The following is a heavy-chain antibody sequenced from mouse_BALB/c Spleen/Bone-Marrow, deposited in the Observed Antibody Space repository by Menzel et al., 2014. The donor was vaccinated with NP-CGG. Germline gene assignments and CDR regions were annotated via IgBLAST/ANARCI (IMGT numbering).Heavy chain of an antibody. J-gene: IGHJ4*01. D-gene: IGHD2-14*01. Sequence: EVQRVESGGGLVKPGGSLKLSCAASGFTFSDFYMYWVRQTPEKSLAWVATISYGGSYIYYPDSVKGRFTISRDDAKNNLYLQMSSLKSEDTAMYYCARDRGVQGYAMDYWGQGTSVTVSS. V-gene: IGHV5-4*02. CDR3: ARDRGVQGYAMDY. CDR2: ISYGGSYI. CDR1: GFTFSDFY.